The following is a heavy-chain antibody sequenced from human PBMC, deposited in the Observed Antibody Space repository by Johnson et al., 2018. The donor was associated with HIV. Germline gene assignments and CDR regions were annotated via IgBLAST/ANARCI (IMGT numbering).Heavy chain of an antibody. CDR1: GFNFRTNG. CDR3: AKDGGGWSYSLDV. D-gene: IGHD3-16*01. Sequence: QVQLLESGGGVVQPGGPLRLSCAASGFNFRTNGMHWVRQAPGKGLEWVSFIQYDGSDKSYADSVEGRFTISRDNSKNTLYLQMNSMRTEDTGLYYCAKDGGGWSYSLDVWGQGTMVSVSS. J-gene: IGHJ3*01. V-gene: IGHV3-30*02. CDR2: IQYDGSDK.